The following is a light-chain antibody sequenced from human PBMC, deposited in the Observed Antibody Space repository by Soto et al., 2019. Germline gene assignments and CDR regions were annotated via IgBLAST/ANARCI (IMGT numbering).Light chain of an antibody. CDR2: DAS. CDR3: QQRAYWPRT. Sequence: EIVLTQSPATLSVSPGERVTLSCRASQSVSSYLAWYQQRPGQAPKLLIYDASNRAAGIPARFSGSGSGTDFTLTISSLEPDDFAVYYCQQRAYWPRTFGQGTKV. J-gene: IGKJ1*01. CDR1: QSVSSY. V-gene: IGKV3-11*01.